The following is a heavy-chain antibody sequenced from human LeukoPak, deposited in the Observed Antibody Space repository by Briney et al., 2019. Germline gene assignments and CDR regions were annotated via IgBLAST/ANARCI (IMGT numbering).Heavy chain of an antibody. D-gene: IGHD3-9*01. CDR3: AKDASVLRYFDWSPDTAFDI. J-gene: IGHJ3*02. Sequence: PGGSLRLSCAASGFTFSSYSMNWVRQAPGKGLEWVSSISSSSSYIYYADSVKGRFTISRDNAKNSLYLQMNSLRAEDTAVYYCAKDASVLRYFDWSPDTAFDIWGQGTMVTVSS. V-gene: IGHV3-21*01. CDR2: ISSSSSYI. CDR1: GFTFSSYS.